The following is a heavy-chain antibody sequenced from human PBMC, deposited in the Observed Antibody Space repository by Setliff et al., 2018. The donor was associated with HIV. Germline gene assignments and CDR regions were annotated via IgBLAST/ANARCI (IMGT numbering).Heavy chain of an antibody. D-gene: IGHD1-26*01. CDR2: IYTSGST. CDR3: ARTMWEKYCDF. J-gene: IGHJ4*02. Sequence: SETLSLTCTVSGGSISSGDNYWSWIRQPAGKGLEWIGHIYTSGSTNYNPSLKSRVTISLDTSRNQFSLKLSYVTAADTAVYYCARTMWEKYCDFWGQGALVTVSS. CDR1: GGSISSGDNY. V-gene: IGHV4-61*09.